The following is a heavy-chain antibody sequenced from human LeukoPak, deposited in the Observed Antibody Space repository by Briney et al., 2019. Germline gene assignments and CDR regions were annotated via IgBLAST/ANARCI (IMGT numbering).Heavy chain of an antibody. Sequence: GGSLRLSCAASGFTFSSYAMSWVRQAPGKGLEWVSTISGSGGSTYYADSVKGRFTISRDNSKNTLYLQMNSLRADDTAVYYCAKGAVVPAATPWFDYWGQGTLVTVSS. CDR2: ISGSGGST. J-gene: IGHJ4*02. V-gene: IGHV3-23*01. CDR3: AKGAVVPAATPWFDY. D-gene: IGHD2-2*02. CDR1: GFTFSSYA.